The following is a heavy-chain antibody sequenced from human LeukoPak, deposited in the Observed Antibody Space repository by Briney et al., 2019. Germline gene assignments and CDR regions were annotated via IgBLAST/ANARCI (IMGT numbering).Heavy chain of an antibody. V-gene: IGHV1-2*02. D-gene: IGHD2-15*01. CDR3: ARERICSGGSCYGAFDI. Sequence: ASVKVSCKASGGTFSSYAISWVRQAPGQGLEWMGWINPNSGGTNYAQKFQGRVTMTRDTSISTAYMELSRLRSDDTAVYYCARERICSGGSCYGAFDIWGQGTMVTVSS. J-gene: IGHJ3*02. CDR2: INPNSGGT. CDR1: GGTFSSYA.